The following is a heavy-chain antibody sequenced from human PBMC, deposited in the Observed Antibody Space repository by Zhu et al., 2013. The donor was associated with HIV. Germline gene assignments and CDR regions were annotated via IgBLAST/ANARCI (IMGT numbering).Heavy chain of an antibody. Sequence: QVQLVQSGAEVRKPGASVKVSCKPSGYTFTSYDINWVRQAPGQGLEWMGIINPSGGSTSYAQKFQGRVTMTRDTSTSTVYMELSSLRSEDTAVYYCARGMYHSSWYDYWGQGTLVTVSS. V-gene: IGHV1-46*01. J-gene: IGHJ4*02. CDR2: INPSGGST. D-gene: IGHD6-13*01. CDR3: ARGMYHSSWYDY. CDR1: GYTFTSYD.